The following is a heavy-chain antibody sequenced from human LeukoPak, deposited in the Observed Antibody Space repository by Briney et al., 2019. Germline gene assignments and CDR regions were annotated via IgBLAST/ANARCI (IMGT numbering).Heavy chain of an antibody. CDR2: MNPDIDNS. D-gene: IGHD3-10*01. V-gene: IGHV1-8*01. Sequence: GTSVKVSCKASGYTFTSYDINWVRQAPGQGLEWVGWMNPDIDNSGCAQKFQGRVTMTRNTSTGTAYMQLSSLRSEDTAVYFCARDFGGEGFDPWGQGTLVTVSS. J-gene: IGHJ5*01. CDR1: GYTFTSYD. CDR3: ARDFGGEGFDP.